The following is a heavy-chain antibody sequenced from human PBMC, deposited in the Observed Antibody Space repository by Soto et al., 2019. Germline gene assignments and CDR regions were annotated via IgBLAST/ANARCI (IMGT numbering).Heavy chain of an antibody. D-gene: IGHD2-15*01. CDR3: ASTLLFPGGMDV. CDR1: GDSVSSNSAA. V-gene: IGHV6-1*01. Sequence: PSQTLSLTCVISGDSVSSNSAAWNWIRQSPSRGLEWLGRTYYRSKWYNDYAVSVKSRITINPDTSKNQFSLQLNSVTPEDTAVYYCASTLLFPGGMDVWGQGTTVTVSS. CDR2: TYYRSKWYN. J-gene: IGHJ6*02.